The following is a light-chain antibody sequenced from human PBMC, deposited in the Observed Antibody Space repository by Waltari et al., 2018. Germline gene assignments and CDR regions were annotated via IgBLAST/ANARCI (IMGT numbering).Light chain of an antibody. CDR1: QSVSRF. V-gene: IGKV3-20*01. Sequence: EIVLTQSPGTLSLSPGERGTLSCRASQSVSRFLAWYQQKPGQAPRLLIYAASTRATGIPDRFSGSGSGTDFSLTISRLEPEDFAVYYCQKYDRLPATFGQGTKVEIK. CDR3: QKYDRLPAT. J-gene: IGKJ1*01. CDR2: AAS.